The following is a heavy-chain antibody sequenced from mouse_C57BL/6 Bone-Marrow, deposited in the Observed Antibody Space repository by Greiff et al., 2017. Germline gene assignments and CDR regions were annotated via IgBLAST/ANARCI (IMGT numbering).Heavy chain of an antibody. J-gene: IGHJ2*01. D-gene: IGHD6-1*01. CDR1: GYTFTSYW. V-gene: IGHV1-61*01. CDR3: ARGVRDY. Sequence: QVHVKQPGAELVRPGSSVKLSCKASGYTFTSYWMDWVKQRPGQGLECIGNIYPSDSETHYNQKFKDKATLTVDKSSSTAYMQLSSLTSEDSAVYYCARGVRDYWGQGTTLTVSS. CDR2: IYPSDSET.